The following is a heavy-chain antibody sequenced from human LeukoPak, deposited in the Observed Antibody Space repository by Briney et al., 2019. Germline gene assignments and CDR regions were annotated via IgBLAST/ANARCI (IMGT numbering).Heavy chain of an antibody. CDR3: ARHNYYHFWSTLNWFDP. J-gene: IGHJ5*02. D-gene: IGHD3-3*01. V-gene: IGHV4-59*08. CDR2: VYHSGST. Sequence: PSETLSLTCTVSGGSISSYYWSWIRRPPGKGLEWIGSVYHSGSTYYNPSLKSRVTLSVDTSNNHFSLKLRSVTAADTAVYYCARHNYYHFWSTLNWFDPWGQGTLVTVSS. CDR1: GGSISSYY.